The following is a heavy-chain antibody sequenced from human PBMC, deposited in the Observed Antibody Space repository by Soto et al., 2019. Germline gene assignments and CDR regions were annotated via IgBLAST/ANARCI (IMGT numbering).Heavy chain of an antibody. Sequence: SETLYLTCSVSGGSVSYNSYSWGWIRQPPGKGLEWVGGIFYTGTTYYNPSLKDRLSISVDTSKNSFSLNLTSVTAADTAVYFCARLVVVAPVANVWGQGALVTVSS. J-gene: IGHJ4*02. CDR2: IFYTGTT. CDR1: GGSVSYNSYS. D-gene: IGHD2-21*01. V-gene: IGHV4-39*01. CDR3: ARLVVVAPVANV.